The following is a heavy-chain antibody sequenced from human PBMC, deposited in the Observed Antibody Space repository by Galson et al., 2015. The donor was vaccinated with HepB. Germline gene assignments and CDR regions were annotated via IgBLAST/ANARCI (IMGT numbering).Heavy chain of an antibody. CDR2: IIPIFGIA. J-gene: IGHJ4*02. D-gene: IGHD6-6*01. CDR3: ARDDGRYSSSGVNY. V-gene: IGHV1-69*13. Sequence: SVKVSCKASGGTFSSYAISWVRQAPGQGLEWMGGIIPIFGIANYAQKFQGRVTITADESTSTAYMELSSLRSEDTAVYYCARDDGRYSSSGVNYWGQGTLVTVSS. CDR1: GGTFSSYA.